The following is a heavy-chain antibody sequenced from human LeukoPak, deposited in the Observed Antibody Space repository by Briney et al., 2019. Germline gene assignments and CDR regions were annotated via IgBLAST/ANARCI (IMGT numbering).Heavy chain of an antibody. CDR3: ARGRGGEDDY. CDR1: GGSITNYY. J-gene: IGHJ4*02. Sequence: SETLSLTCTVSGGSITNYYWSWIRQPPGKGLEWIGYIYYSGSTNYNPSLKSRVTILVDTSKNQSSLKLSSVTAADTAVYFCARGRGGEDDYWGQGALVTVSS. D-gene: IGHD3-16*01. CDR2: IYYSGST. V-gene: IGHV4-59*01.